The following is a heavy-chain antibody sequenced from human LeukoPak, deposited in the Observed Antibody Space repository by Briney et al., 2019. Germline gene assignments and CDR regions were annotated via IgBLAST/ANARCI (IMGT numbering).Heavy chain of an antibody. Sequence: PGGSLRLSCAASGFTFRSYSMNWVRQAPGKGLEWVSYIRSSSSTIYYADSVKGRFTISRDNAKNSLYLQMDSLRDEDTAVYFCARDSVQSGEMFDYWGQGTLVTVSS. CDR1: GFTFRSYS. CDR2: IRSSSSTI. CDR3: ARDSVQSGEMFDY. D-gene: IGHD3-10*01. J-gene: IGHJ4*02. V-gene: IGHV3-48*02.